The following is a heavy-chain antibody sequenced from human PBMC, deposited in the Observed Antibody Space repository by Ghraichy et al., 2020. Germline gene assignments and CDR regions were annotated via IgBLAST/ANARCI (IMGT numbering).Heavy chain of an antibody. D-gene: IGHD3-16*01. CDR1: GGSISSYY. V-gene: IGHV4-59*01. CDR2: IYYSGST. CDR3: ASLLYDWGAFDI. J-gene: IGHJ3*02. Sequence: SETLSLTCTVSGGSISSYYWSWIRQPPGKGLEWIGYIYYSGSTNYNPSLKSRVTISVDTSKNQFSLKLSSVTAADTVVYYCASLLYDWGAFDIWGQGTMVTVSS.